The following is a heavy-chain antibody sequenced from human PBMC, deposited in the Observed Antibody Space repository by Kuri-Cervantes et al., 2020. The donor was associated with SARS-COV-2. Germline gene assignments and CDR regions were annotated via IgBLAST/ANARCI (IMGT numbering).Heavy chain of an antibody. V-gene: IGHV4-59*08. CDR1: GGSISSHY. CDR2: VYSSGST. J-gene: IGHJ5*02. Sequence: GSLRLSCTVSGGSISSHYWSWIRQLPGKGLEWIGYVYSSGSTNYSPSLKSRVTMSVDTSKNQFSLKLSSVTAADTAVYYCARHRWFDPWGQGTLVTVSS. CDR3: ARHRWFDP.